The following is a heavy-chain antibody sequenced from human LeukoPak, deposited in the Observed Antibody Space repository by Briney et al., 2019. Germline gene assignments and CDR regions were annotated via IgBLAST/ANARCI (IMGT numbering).Heavy chain of an antibody. Sequence: GASVKASCKASGYTFTSYGISWVRQAPGQGLEWMGWISAYNGNTNYAQKLQGRVTVTTDTSTSTSYMELRSLRSDDTAVYYCARVIRYSSGWPDAFDIWGQGTMVAVSS. J-gene: IGHJ3*02. V-gene: IGHV1-18*01. CDR2: ISAYNGNT. CDR3: ARVIRYSSGWPDAFDI. CDR1: GYTFTSYG. D-gene: IGHD6-19*01.